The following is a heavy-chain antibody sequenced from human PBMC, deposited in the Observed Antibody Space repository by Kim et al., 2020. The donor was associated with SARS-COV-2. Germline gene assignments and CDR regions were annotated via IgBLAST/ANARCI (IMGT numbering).Heavy chain of an antibody. V-gene: IGHV7-4-1*02. CDR3: ARSDSSGYLFDY. Sequence: ASVKVSCKASGYTFTTYAIHWVRQAPGQGLEWMGWIHTNTGNPTYAQNFRGRSVLSLDTSVSTAYLHISTLKAEDTAVYYSARSDSSGYLFDYWGQGTLV. CDR1: GYTFTTYA. D-gene: IGHD3-22*01. J-gene: IGHJ4*02. CDR2: IHTNTGNP.